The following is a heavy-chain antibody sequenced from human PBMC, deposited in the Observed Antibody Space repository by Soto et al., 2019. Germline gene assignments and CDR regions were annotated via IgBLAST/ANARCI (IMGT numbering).Heavy chain of an antibody. CDR2: INHSGGT. Sequence: PSETRSLTCAVYCGSFSAYYWSWIRQPPGKGLEWIGEINHSGGTSYNPSLKSRVTISVDTSKSQFSLKPTSVTAADRAVYYCARGSVDTVYSSGFYEYWGQGTTVTVSS. D-gene: IGHD3-22*01. V-gene: IGHV4-34*01. CDR1: CGSFSAYY. J-gene: IGHJ4*02. CDR3: ARGSVDTVYSSGFYEY.